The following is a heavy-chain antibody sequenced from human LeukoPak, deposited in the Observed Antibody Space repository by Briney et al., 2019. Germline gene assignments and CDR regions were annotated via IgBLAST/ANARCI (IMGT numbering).Heavy chain of an antibody. CDR2: TYYRSKWYN. Sequence: SQTLSLTCAISGDSVSSNSAARNWIRQSPSRGLEWLGRTYYRSKWYNDYAVSVKSRITINPDTSKNQFSLQLNSVTPEDTAVYYCARFPGYYDSSGYYYSEDWGQGTLVTVSS. CDR3: ARFPGYYDSSGYYYSED. J-gene: IGHJ4*02. CDR1: GDSVSSNSAA. V-gene: IGHV6-1*01. D-gene: IGHD3-22*01.